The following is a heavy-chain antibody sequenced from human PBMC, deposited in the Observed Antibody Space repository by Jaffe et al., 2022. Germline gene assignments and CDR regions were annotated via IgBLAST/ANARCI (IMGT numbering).Heavy chain of an antibody. CDR2: ISDSGSTI. J-gene: IGHJ3*02. V-gene: IGHV3-48*03. Sequence: EVQLVESGGDLVQPGGSLRLSCAASGFTFSNYEMSWVRQAPGKGLEWVSYISDSGSTIYYADSVKGRFTISRDNARNSLYLQMNSLRAEDTAVYYCARDGGSGDSGYYASINDAFDIWGQGTMVTVSS. D-gene: IGHD3-22*01. CDR3: ARDGGSGDSGYYASINDAFDI. CDR1: GFTFSNYE.